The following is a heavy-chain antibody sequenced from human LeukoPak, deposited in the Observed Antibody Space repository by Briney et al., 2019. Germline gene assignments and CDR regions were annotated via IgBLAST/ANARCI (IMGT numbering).Heavy chain of an antibody. D-gene: IGHD3-10*01. J-gene: IGHJ4*02. V-gene: IGHV3-7*03. CDR3: AKDLMWADYYGSGSYLDY. Sequence: GGSLRLACAASGFTFSSYWMSWVRQAPGKGLEWVANIKQDGSEKYYVDSVKGRFTISRDNAKNSLYLQMNSLRAEDTALYYCAKDLMWADYYGSGSYLDYWGQGILVIVSS. CDR1: GFTFSSYW. CDR2: IKQDGSEK.